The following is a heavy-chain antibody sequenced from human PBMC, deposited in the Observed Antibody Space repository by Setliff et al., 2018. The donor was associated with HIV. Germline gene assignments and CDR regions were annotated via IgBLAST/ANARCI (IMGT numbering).Heavy chain of an antibody. J-gene: IGHJ4*02. Sequence: PSETLSLTCAVSGYFISSGYYWGWIRQPPGKGLEWIGSIYHSGSTHYNPSLKSRVTISVDTSKNQFSLKLNSVTAADTAVYYCARSVFYGVAATHFDFWGQGTLVTVSS. CDR1: GYFISSGYY. V-gene: IGHV4-38-2*01. CDR3: ARSVFYGVAATHFDF. CDR2: IYHSGST. D-gene: IGHD2-15*01.